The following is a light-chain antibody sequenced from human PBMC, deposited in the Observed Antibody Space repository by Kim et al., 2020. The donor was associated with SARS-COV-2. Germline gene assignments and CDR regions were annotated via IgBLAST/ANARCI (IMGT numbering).Light chain of an antibody. V-gene: IGLV1-36*01. Sequence: ELTQPPSVSEAHSQRVTISCSGSSSNIGKNSVNWYQQLPGKAPKLLIYYDDVLPAGVSDRFSASKSGTSASLAISGLQSEDEADYYCAVWDDSLNGRVFGGGTQLTVL. CDR1: SSNIGKNS. J-gene: IGLJ3*02. CDR3: AVWDDSLNGRV. CDR2: YDD.